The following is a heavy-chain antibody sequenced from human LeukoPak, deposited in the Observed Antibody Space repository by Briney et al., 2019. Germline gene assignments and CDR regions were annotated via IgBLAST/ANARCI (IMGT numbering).Heavy chain of an antibody. CDR2: ISGSGVI. J-gene: IGHJ5*02. CDR1: GGPITTYY. CDR3: ARDSGNTGEVKFVP. D-gene: IGHD3-10*01. V-gene: IGHV4-4*07. Sequence: ASESLSLTCTVSGGPITTYYLSWIRQSAGMGLEWIGRISGSGVITYNPSLKSRVILSLDTSNNHFSLKLISVTAAETAVYYCARDSGNTGEVKFVPWGQGMLVTVSS.